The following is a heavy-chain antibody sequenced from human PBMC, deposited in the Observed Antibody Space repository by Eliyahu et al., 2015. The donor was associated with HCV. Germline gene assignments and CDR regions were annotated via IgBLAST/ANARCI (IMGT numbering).Heavy chain of an antibody. J-gene: IGHJ4*02. D-gene: IGHD3-10*01. Sequence: QVQLVQSGAEVKKPGSSVKVSCKASGGTFSSYTIXWVRQAPGQGLEWMGRIIPILGIANYAQKXQGRVTITADKSTSTAYMELSSLRSEDTAVYYCARVIYQGGSGSYFDYWGQGTLVTVSS. V-gene: IGHV1-69*02. CDR2: IIPILGIA. CDR3: ARVIYQGGSGSYFDY. CDR1: GGTFSSYT.